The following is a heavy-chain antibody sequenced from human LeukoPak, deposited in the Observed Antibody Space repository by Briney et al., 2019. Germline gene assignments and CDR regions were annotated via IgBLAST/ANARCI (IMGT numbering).Heavy chain of an antibody. Sequence: PSEPLSLPCAVYGGSFSGYYWSWIRQSPGKGLEWIGEIYHSGSTNSNPSRKSRVTISVDTSKNQFSLKLSSVTAADTAVYYCARVKTTMIVATRAFDIWGQGTMVTVSS. J-gene: IGHJ3*02. CDR2: IYHSGST. CDR1: GGSFSGYY. V-gene: IGHV4-34*01. D-gene: IGHD3-22*01. CDR3: ARVKTTMIVATRAFDI.